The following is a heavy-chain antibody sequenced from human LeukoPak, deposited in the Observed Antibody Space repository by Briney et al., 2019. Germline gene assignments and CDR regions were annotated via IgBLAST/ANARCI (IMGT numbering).Heavy chain of an antibody. CDR3: ARGTTVTTFYFDY. CDR2: IYPGDSDT. Sequence: GESLEISCKGSGYSFTSYWIGWVRQMPGKGLGGMGIIYPGDSDTRYSPSFQGQVTISADKSISTAYLQWSSLKASDTAMYYCARGTTVTTFYFDYWGQGTLVTVSS. J-gene: IGHJ4*02. CDR1: GYSFTSYW. D-gene: IGHD4-17*01. V-gene: IGHV5-51*01.